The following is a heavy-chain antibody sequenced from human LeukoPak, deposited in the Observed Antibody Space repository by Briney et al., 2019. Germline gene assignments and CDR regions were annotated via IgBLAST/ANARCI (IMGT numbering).Heavy chain of an antibody. J-gene: IGHJ6*02. CDR3: ATVWRGVILYGMDV. D-gene: IGHD3-16*02. CDR2: ISAYNGNT. CDR1: GYTFTAYY. Sequence: GASVKVSSKASGYTFTAYYMHWVRQAPGQGLEWMGWISAYNGNTNYAQKLQGRVTMTTDTSTSTAYMELRSLRSDDTAVYYCATVWRGVILYGMDVWGQGTTVTVSS. V-gene: IGHV1-18*04.